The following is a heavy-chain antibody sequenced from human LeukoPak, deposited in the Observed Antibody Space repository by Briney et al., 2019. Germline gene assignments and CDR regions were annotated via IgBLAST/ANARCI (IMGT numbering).Heavy chain of an antibody. J-gene: IGHJ4*02. D-gene: IGHD2-2*02. CDR1: GFTFSSYA. Sequence: GGSLRLSCAASGFTFSSYAMSWVRQPPGKGLEWVSAISCSGGTTYYADSVKGRFTISRDNSNNTLYLQMNSRRAEDTAVYYCAKDHCSSNSCHIDYWGQGTLVTVSS. CDR3: AKDHCSSNSCHIDY. V-gene: IGHV3-23*01. CDR2: ISCSGGTT.